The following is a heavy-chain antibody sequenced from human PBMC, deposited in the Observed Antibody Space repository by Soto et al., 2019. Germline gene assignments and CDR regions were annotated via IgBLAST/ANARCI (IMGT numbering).Heavy chain of an antibody. CDR2: IYRDGRT. J-gene: IGHJ2*01. V-gene: IGHV3-66*04. Sequence: GSLRLSCAASGFTVSGSYMGWVRQAPGKGLEWVSSIYRDGRTYYADSVRGRFTISTDNSKDTLYLQMNTLRVDDTAMYYCARHVGFYWYFDLWGRGTLVTVSS. CDR3: ARHVGFYWYFDL. CDR1: GFTVSGSY. D-gene: IGHD1-26*01.